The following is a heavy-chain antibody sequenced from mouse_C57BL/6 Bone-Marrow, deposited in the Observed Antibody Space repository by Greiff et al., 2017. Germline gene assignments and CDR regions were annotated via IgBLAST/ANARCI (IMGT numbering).Heavy chain of an antibody. CDR1: GYTFTSYW. CDR3: ARSITNTYIGY. D-gene: IGHD1-1*01. CDR2: IDPNRGGT. J-gene: IGHJ2*01. Sequence: VQLQQPGAELVKPGASVKLSCKASGYTFTSYWMHWVKQRPGRGLEWIGRIDPNRGGTKYNEKFKSKATLTVDKPASTAYMQRSSLTSEDSAVYYGARSITNTYIGYRGQGTTLTVTA. V-gene: IGHV1-72*01.